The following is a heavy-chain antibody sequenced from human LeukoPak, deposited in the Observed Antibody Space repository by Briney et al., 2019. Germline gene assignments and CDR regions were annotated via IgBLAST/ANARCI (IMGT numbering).Heavy chain of an antibody. Sequence: PGGSLRLSCAASGFTVSSNHMSWVRQAPGKGLEWVSVIYNGDATNYPESVKGRFTISRDNSKNTLYLQMNSLRAEDTAVYYYAGGPEWLVFHYWGQGTLVTVSS. CDR1: GFTVSSNH. J-gene: IGHJ4*02. CDR2: IYNGDAT. CDR3: AGGPEWLVFHY. D-gene: IGHD5-12*01. V-gene: IGHV3-53*01.